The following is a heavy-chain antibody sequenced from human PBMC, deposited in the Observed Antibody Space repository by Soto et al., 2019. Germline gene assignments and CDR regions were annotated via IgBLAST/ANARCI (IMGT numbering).Heavy chain of an antibody. Sequence: SETLSLTCAVYGGSFSGYYWSWIRQPPGKGLEWIGEINHSGSTDYNPSLKSRVTISVDTSKNQFSLKMSSVTAADTAVYYCARVVDTAMVIDYWGQGTLVTVSS. CDR1: GGSFSGYY. V-gene: IGHV4-34*01. CDR3: ARVVDTAMVIDY. CDR2: INHSGST. J-gene: IGHJ4*02. D-gene: IGHD5-18*01.